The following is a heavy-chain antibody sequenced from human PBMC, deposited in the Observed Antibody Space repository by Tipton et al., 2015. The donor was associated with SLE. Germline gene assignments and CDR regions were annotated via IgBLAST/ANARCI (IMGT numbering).Heavy chain of an antibody. J-gene: IGHJ4*01. V-gene: IGHV4-59*01. CDR1: GGSLGSYF. CDR3: ARGGYFDDAPPDF. Sequence: TLSLTCTVSGGSLGSYFWTWIRQPPGKGLESIGYIDHSGSTGYNPSLKSRVTMSVDTSNNQFSLKLSSVTAADTAVYYCARGGYFDDAPPDFWCHGALFTVSS. CDR2: IDHSGST. D-gene: IGHD3-3*01.